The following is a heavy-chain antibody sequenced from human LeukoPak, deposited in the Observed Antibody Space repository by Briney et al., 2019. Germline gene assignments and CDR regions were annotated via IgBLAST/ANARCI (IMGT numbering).Heavy chain of an antibody. CDR1: GGSISSGSYY. CDR2: IYTSGST. CDR3: ARGKKQWLVYVFDY. Sequence: SETLSLTCTVSGGSISSGSYYWSWIRQPAGKGLEWIGRIYTSGSTNYNPSLKCRVTISVDTSKNQFSLKLSSVTAADTAVYYCARGKKQWLVYVFDYWGQGTLVTVSS. V-gene: IGHV4-61*02. D-gene: IGHD6-19*01. J-gene: IGHJ4*02.